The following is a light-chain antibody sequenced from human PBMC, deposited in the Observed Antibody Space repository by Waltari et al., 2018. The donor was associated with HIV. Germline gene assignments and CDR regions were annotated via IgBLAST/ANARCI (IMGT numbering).Light chain of an antibody. CDR2: YDS. Sequence: SYVLTQPPSVSVAPGKTARITCGGNNIGSKGVHGYQQKPGQAPVLVIYYDSHRASGSPERFAGSKSGNTATLTVSRVEAGDEADYYCQLWDGTGDHPGVFGTGTQVTGL. J-gene: IGLJ1*01. CDR3: QLWDGTGDHPGV. CDR1: NIGSKG. V-gene: IGLV3-21*04.